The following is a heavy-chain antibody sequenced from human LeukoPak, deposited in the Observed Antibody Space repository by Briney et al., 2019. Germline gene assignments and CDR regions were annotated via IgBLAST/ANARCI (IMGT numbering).Heavy chain of an antibody. CDR1: GFTFSSYW. D-gene: IGHD2-2*01. CDR2: INSDGSST. J-gene: IGHJ5*02. Sequence: GGSLRLSCAASGFTFSSYWMHWVRQAPGKGLVWVSRINSDGSSTSYADSVKGRFTISRDNAKNTLYLQINSLRAEDTAVYYCARGGLGYQLLFSNWFDPWGQGTLVTVSS. CDR3: ARGGLGYQLLFSNWFDP. V-gene: IGHV3-74*01.